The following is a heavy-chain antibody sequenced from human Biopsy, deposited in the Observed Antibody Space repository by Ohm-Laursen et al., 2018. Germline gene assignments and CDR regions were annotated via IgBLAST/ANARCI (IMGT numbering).Heavy chain of an antibody. CDR2: FAPENGRI. V-gene: IGHV1-24*01. CDR3: AAEINVWNVNY. CDR1: RYSLTELS. D-gene: IGHD1-1*01. J-gene: IGHJ4*02. Sequence: GASVKVSCKVSRYSLTELSMHWVRQAPGQGLEWMGGFAPENGRIVYSQKFQGRVTMTEDTSTSTAYMEVWRLRSDDTAFYYCAAEINVWNVNYWGQGTQVIVSS.